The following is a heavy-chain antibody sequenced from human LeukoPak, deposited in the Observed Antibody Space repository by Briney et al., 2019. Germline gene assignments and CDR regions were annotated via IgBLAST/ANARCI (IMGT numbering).Heavy chain of an antibody. CDR3: ARDMGYSGYGPHYFDY. CDR1: GFTFSSYS. Sequence: PGGSLRLSCAASGFTFSSYSMHWVRQAPGKGLEWVSSISSSSSYIYYADSVKGRFTISRDNAKNSLYLQMNSLRAEDTAVYYCARDMGYSGYGPHYFDYWGQGTLVTVSS. V-gene: IGHV3-21*01. CDR2: ISSSSSYI. J-gene: IGHJ4*02. D-gene: IGHD5-12*01.